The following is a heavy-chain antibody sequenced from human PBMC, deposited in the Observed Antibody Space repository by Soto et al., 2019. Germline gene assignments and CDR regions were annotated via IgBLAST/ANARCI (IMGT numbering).Heavy chain of an antibody. D-gene: IGHD2-15*01. V-gene: IGHV4-4*02. Sequence: SETLSLTCGVFGGSISNSNWWTWVRQPPGKGLEWIGEIYHTVSTNYNSSLMSRVTISLDKPNNQFSLKLSSVTAADTAVYYCADRPVVVAAMWGDGTMVTF. J-gene: IGHJ3*02. CDR1: GGSISNSNW. CDR3: ADRPVVVAAM. CDR2: IYHTVST.